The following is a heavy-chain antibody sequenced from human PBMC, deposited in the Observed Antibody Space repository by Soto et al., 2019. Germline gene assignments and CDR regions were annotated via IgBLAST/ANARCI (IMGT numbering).Heavy chain of an antibody. J-gene: IGHJ4*02. CDR2: VNPILSMS. Sequence: QVQLVQSGAEVKRPGSSVKVSCKASGDTFNFYSINWVRQAPGLGLEWMGRVNPILSMSNYAQRFQGRVTVTADKSTSTAYMELSGLRSEDTAIYYCATSYGSGYRAFDFWGQEALVTVSS. CDR3: ATSYGSGYRAFDF. CDR1: GDTFNFYS. D-gene: IGHD3-10*01. V-gene: IGHV1-69*04.